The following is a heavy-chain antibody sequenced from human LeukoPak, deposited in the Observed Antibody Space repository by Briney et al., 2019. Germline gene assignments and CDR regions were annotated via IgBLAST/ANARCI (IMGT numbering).Heavy chain of an antibody. CDR1: GFTFSDYY. Sequence: GGSLRLSCAASGFTFSDYYMSWIRQAPGKGLEWVSYISSSGSTIYYADSVKGRFTISRDNAKNSLYLQMNSLRAEDTAVYYCAKLPVTTDYFDYWGQGTLVTVSS. J-gene: IGHJ4*02. CDR2: ISSSGSTI. V-gene: IGHV3-11*01. D-gene: IGHD4-17*01. CDR3: AKLPVTTDYFDY.